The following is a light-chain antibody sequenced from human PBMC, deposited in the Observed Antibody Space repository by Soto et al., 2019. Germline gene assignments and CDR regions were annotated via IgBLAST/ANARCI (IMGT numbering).Light chain of an antibody. CDR3: QQRANWPLT. CDR1: QSVNIY. J-gene: IGKJ4*01. V-gene: IGKV3-11*01. Sequence: EIVLTQSPATVSLSPGERVTLSCRASQSVNIYLAWYQQKPGQAPRLLIYDASNRATGVPARFSGSGSGTDFTLTISSVESEDFTVYDCQQRANWPLTFVGGTKVEIK. CDR2: DAS.